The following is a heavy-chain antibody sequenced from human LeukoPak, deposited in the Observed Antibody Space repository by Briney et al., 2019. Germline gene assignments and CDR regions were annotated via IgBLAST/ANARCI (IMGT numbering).Heavy chain of an antibody. Sequence: GGSLRLSCTASGFTFGDYAMSWVRQAPGKGLEWVGFIRSKAYGGTTEYAASVKGRFTISRDDSKSIAYLQMNSLKTEDTAVYYCTRDRGSSRWYYYYYMDVWGKGTTVTISS. CDR3: TRDRGSSRWYYYYYMDV. J-gene: IGHJ6*03. D-gene: IGHD6-13*01. V-gene: IGHV3-49*04. CDR1: GFTFGDYA. CDR2: IRSKAYGGTT.